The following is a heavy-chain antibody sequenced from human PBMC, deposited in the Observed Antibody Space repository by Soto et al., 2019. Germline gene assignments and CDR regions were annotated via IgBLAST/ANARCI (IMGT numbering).Heavy chain of an antibody. CDR3: ARQGSNGANYYYGMDV. CDR2: IYPGDSDT. CDR1: GYRFSSYW. D-gene: IGHD2-8*01. Sequence: GESLKISCKGSGYRFSSYWIAWVRQMPGKGLEWMGIIYPGDSDTRYSPSFQGQVTMSVDKSNNTAYLHWSSLKASDTAMYYCARQGSNGANYYYGMDVWGQGTTVTVSS. V-gene: IGHV5-51*01. J-gene: IGHJ6*02.